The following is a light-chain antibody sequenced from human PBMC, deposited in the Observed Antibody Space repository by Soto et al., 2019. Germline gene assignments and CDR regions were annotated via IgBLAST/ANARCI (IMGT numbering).Light chain of an antibody. J-gene: IGLJ1*01. Sequence: HSALTQPASVSGSPGQSITISCTGTNSDVGTYNLVSWYQQHPGKAPKLMIYEVSKRPSGVSNRFSGSKSGNTASLTISGLQAEDEADYYCCSYAGSSTYVFGTGTKLTVL. CDR3: CSYAGSSTYV. CDR2: EVS. V-gene: IGLV2-23*02. CDR1: NSDVGTYNL.